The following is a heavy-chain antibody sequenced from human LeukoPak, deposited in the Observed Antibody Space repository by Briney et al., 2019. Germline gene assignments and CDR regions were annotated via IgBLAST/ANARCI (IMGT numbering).Heavy chain of an antibody. J-gene: IGHJ3*02. Sequence: ASVKVSCKASGYTFTSYGISWVRQAPGQGLEWMGWISAFTGNTNYAQKFQDRVTMTTDTSTSTAYMELRSLRSDDTAMYYCARGVWGDAFDIWGQGTTVTVSS. CDR2: ISAFTGNT. V-gene: IGHV1-18*01. CDR1: GYTFTSYG. CDR3: ARGVWGDAFDI. D-gene: IGHD7-27*01.